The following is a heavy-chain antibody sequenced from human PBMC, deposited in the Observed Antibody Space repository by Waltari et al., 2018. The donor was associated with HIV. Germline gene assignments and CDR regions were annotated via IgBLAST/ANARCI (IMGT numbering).Heavy chain of an antibody. CDR1: GFTFSSSW. CDR2: MKGDRSEK. J-gene: IGHJ4*02. CDR3: ARRQQLTD. D-gene: IGHD6-13*01. Sequence: EVRLVESGGGLVQPGGSLRLSCAASGFTFSSSWITGVRQAPGEGLKWVANMKGDRSEKHNVDSVKGRFTISIDDPKNSRYLQMNSLRADDTAVYYCARRQQLTDWGQGTLVTVSS. V-gene: IGHV3-7*01.